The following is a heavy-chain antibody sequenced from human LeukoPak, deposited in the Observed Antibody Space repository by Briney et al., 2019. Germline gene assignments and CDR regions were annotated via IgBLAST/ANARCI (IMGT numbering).Heavy chain of an antibody. V-gene: IGHV1-2*02. D-gene: IGHD4-17*01. Sequence: GASVKVSCKASGYTFTGYYMHWVRQAPGQGLEWMGWINPNSGGTNYAQRFQGRVTMTRDTSISTAYMELSRPRSDDTAVYYCARAYGDYVWFDPWGQGTLVTVSS. CDR1: GYTFTGYY. CDR2: INPNSGGT. J-gene: IGHJ5*02. CDR3: ARAYGDYVWFDP.